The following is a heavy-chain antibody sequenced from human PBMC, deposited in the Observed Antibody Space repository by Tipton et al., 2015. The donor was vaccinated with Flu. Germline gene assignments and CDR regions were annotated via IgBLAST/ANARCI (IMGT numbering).Heavy chain of an antibody. Sequence: QSGPEVKNPGASVKVSCKASGYTFTNYGISWVRQAPGQGLEWMGWINTYNGNTDYAQKLQGRVTMTTDTSTSTAYMELNSLRSDDSAVYYCARGRAVGDTWGQGTLVTVSS. CDR3: ARGRAVGDT. J-gene: IGHJ4*02. D-gene: IGHD6-19*01. V-gene: IGHV1-18*04. CDR1: GYTFTNYG. CDR2: INTYNGNT.